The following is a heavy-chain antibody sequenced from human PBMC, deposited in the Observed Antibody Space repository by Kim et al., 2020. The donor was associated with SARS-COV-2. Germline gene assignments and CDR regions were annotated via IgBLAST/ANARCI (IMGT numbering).Heavy chain of an antibody. J-gene: IGHJ4*02. Sequence: ASVKVSCKVSGYTLTELSMHWVRQAPGKGLEWMGGFDPEDGETIYAQKFQGRVTMTEDTSTDTAYMELSSLRSEDTAVYYCATDYYDSSGYRSRFDYWGQGTLVTVSS. CDR1: GYTLTELS. CDR2: FDPEDGET. CDR3: ATDYYDSSGYRSRFDY. V-gene: IGHV1-24*01. D-gene: IGHD3-22*01.